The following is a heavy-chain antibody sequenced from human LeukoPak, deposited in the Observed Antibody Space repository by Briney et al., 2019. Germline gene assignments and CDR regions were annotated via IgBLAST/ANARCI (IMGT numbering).Heavy chain of an antibody. CDR3: ATYRQVLLPFET. CDR2: IFPSGGEI. Sequence: PRGSLRLSCAASGFTFSTSAMIWVRQPPGKGLEWVSSIFPSGGEIHYADSVRGRFTISRDNSKSTLSLQMNSLRAEDTAIYYCATYRQVLLPFETWGQGTLVTVSS. D-gene: IGHD2-8*02. CDR1: GFTFSTSA. V-gene: IGHV3-23*01. J-gene: IGHJ5*02.